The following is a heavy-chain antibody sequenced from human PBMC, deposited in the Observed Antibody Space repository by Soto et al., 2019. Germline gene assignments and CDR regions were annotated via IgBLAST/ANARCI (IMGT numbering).Heavy chain of an antibody. J-gene: IGHJ4*02. D-gene: IGHD2-8*01. V-gene: IGHV4-34*01. Sequence: QVQLQQWGAGLLKPSETLSLTCAVYGGSFSGYYWNWIRQPPGKGLEWIGEINHSGSTNYNPSLKSRVTLSVDTSKNHFSLKLSSVTAADTAVYYCARGLRTNGSFFRVWGQGTLVTVSS. CDR3: ARGLRTNGSFFRV. CDR1: GGSFSGYY. CDR2: INHSGST.